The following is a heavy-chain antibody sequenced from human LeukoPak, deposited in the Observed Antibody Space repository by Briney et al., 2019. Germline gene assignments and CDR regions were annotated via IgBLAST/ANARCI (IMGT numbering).Heavy chain of an antibody. J-gene: IGHJ6*03. Sequence: PSETLSLTRAVYGGSFSGYYWSWIRQPPGKGLEWIGEINHSGSTNYNPSLKSRVTISVDTSKNQFSLKLSSVTAADTAVYYCAREDYYYYMDVWGKGTTVTVSS. CDR2: INHSGST. V-gene: IGHV4-34*01. CDR3: AREDYYYYMDV. CDR1: GGSFSGYY.